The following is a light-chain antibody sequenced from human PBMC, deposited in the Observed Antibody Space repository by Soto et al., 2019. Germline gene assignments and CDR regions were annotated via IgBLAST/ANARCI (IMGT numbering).Light chain of an antibody. CDR3: CTSVGATTYV. J-gene: IGLJ1*01. CDR2: EGI. CDR1: SSNVGGFNV. Sequence: QSALTQPASVSGSPGQSVTISCTGTSSNVGGFNVVSWYQQHPGKAPKVIIYEGIKRPSGVSNRFSGSNSGSTASLTIFGLQDEDEAAYYCCTSVGATTYVFGTGTKLTVL. V-gene: IGLV2-23*01.